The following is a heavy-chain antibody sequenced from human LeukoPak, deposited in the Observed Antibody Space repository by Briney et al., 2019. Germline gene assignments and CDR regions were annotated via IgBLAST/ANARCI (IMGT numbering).Heavy chain of an antibody. Sequence: SETLSLTCTVSGGSISSYYWSWIRQPPGKGLEWIGYIYYSGSTNYNPSLKSRVTISVDTSKNQFSLKLSSVTAADTAVYYCARLMVGATSVDSWGQGTLVTVSS. J-gene: IGHJ4*02. CDR1: GGSISSYY. D-gene: IGHD1-26*01. CDR2: IYYSGST. CDR3: ARLMVGATSVDS. V-gene: IGHV4-59*01.